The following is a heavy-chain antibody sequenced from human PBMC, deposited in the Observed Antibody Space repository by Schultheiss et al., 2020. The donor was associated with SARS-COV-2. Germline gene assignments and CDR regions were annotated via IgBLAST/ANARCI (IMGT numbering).Heavy chain of an antibody. V-gene: IGHV3-30*03. Sequence: GGSLRLSCAASGFTFSSYGMHWVRQAPGKGLEWVAVISYDGSNKYYADSVKGRFTISRDNSKNTLYLQMNSLRAEDTAVYYCARHRGTGTNWFDPWGQGTLVTVSS. D-gene: IGHD1-7*01. CDR2: ISYDGSNK. J-gene: IGHJ5*02. CDR1: GFTFSSYG. CDR3: ARHRGTGTNWFDP.